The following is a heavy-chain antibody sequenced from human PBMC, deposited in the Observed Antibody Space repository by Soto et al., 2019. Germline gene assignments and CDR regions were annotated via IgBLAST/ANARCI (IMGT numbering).Heavy chain of an antibody. CDR3: ARGIAYFDY. D-gene: IGHD2-15*01. J-gene: IGHJ4*02. CDR1: GFTFSSYG. Sequence: SLRLSCAASGFTFSSYGMHWVRQAPGKGLEWVAVIWYGGSNKYYADSVKGRFTISRENSKNTLYLQMNSLRAEDTAVYYCARGIAYFDYWGQGTLVTVSS. V-gene: IGHV3-33*01. CDR2: IWYGGSNK.